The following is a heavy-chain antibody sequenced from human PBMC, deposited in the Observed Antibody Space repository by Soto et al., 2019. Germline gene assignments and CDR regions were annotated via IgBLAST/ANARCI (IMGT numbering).Heavy chain of an antibody. CDR2: IYYSGST. D-gene: IGHD4-4*01. Sequence: PSETLSLTCTVSGGSISSYYWSWIRQPPGKGLEWIGYIYYSGSTNYNPSLKSRDTISVDTSKNQFSLKLSSVTAADTAVYYCARLNVTTYYYYMDVWGKGTTVTVSS. J-gene: IGHJ6*03. CDR1: GGSISSYY. CDR3: ARLNVTTYYYYMDV. V-gene: IGHV4-59*08.